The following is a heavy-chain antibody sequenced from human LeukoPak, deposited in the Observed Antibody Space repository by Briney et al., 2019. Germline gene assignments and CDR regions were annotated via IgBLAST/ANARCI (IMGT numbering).Heavy chain of an antibody. CDR1: GFTFSSCW. Sequence: GGSLTLSCAASGFTFSSCWMNWVRQAPGKGLAWVAIIKQDGSEKYYVDSVKGRFTISRDNAKNSLYLQMNSLRAEDTAVYYCARSNIVVVPAAIWFDYWGQGTLVTVSS. J-gene: IGHJ4*02. CDR3: ARSNIVVVPAAIWFDY. D-gene: IGHD2-2*01. CDR2: IKQDGSEK. V-gene: IGHV3-7*03.